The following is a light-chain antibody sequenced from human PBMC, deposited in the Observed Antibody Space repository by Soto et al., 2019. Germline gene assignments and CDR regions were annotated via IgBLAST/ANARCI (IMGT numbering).Light chain of an antibody. CDR2: KAS. Sequence: DIQMTPSPASLSASAGDRVTITCRASQSISSYLNWYQQKPGKAPKLLIYKASTLKSGVPSRFSGSGSGTEFTLTISSLQPDDFATYYCQHYNSYSEAFGEGTKVDIK. CDR3: QHYNSYSEA. V-gene: IGKV1-5*03. CDR1: QSISSY. J-gene: IGKJ1*01.